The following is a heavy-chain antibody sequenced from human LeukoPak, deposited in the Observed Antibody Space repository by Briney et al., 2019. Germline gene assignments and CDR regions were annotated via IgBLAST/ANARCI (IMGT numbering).Heavy chain of an antibody. D-gene: IGHD1-26*01. V-gene: IGHV3-11*01. CDR3: AVGYYFDY. CDR2: SSSSGSTI. Sequence: PGGSVRLSCAACGFTFCDYYRRCMPQAPGEGRVGGSYSSSSGSTIYYAHSVNARLTISRDNATNSLYMQMNSLRAEDTAVYYCAVGYYFDYWGQGTLVTVPS. CDR1: GFTFCDYY. J-gene: IGHJ4*02.